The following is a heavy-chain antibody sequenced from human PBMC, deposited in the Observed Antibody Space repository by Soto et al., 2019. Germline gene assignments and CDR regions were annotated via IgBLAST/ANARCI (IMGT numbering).Heavy chain of an antibody. J-gene: IGHJ6*03. D-gene: IGHD7-27*01. CDR2: INPNSGGT. V-gene: IGHV1-2*04. Sequence: ASVKVSCKASGYTFTGYYMHWVRQAPGQGLEWMGWINPNSGGTNYAQKFQGWVTMTRDTSISTAYMELSRLRSDDTAVYYCARAGELTGERTHRYYYYYYMDVWGKGTTVTVSS. CDR1: GYTFTGYY. CDR3: ARAGELTGERTHRYYYYYYMDV.